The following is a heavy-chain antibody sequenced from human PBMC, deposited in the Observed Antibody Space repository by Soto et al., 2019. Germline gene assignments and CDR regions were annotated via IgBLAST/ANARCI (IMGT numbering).Heavy chain of an antibody. CDR2: IWNDGSQK. CDR1: EFTFRFYG. CDR3: XXXXXXXXXXXSCXGDWFDP. D-gene: IGHD3-16*01. V-gene: IGHV3-33*01. Sequence: QAQLVESGGGVVQPGGSLRLSCVWSEFTFRFYGMHWVXXAXXXXXGWVAVIWNDGSQKYHADSVKGRFTISRDNSKKTXFLEMXXXRVXXXXXXXXXXXXXXXXXXXSCXGDWFDPWGQGTLVSVSS. J-gene: IGHJ5*02.